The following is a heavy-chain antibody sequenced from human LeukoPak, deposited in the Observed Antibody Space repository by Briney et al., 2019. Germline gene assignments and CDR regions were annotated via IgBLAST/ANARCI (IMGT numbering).Heavy chain of an antibody. J-gene: IGHJ1*01. D-gene: IGHD2-15*01. CDR3: AREVRCSGGSCYLSEYFQH. CDR1: GGTFSSYA. V-gene: IGHV1-69*05. Sequence: SVKVSCKASGGTFSSYAISWVRQAPGQGLEWMGGIIPIFGTANYAQKFQGRVTIPTDESTSTAYMELSSLRSEDTAVYYCAREVRCSGGSCYLSEYFQHWGQGTLVTVSS. CDR2: IIPIFGTA.